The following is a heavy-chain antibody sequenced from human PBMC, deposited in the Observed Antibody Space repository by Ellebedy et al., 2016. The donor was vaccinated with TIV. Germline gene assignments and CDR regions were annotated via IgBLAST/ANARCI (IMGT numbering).Heavy chain of an antibody. CDR1: GYTFTNSG. Sequence: AASVKVSCKASGYTFTNSGINWVRQAPGQGLEWMGWITAYNGNTNYAQKLQGRVTLTTDTSASTAYMELRSLRSDDTAVYYCARARSIPWSGPADVWGQGTTVTVSS. D-gene: IGHD3-3*01. V-gene: IGHV1-18*04. CDR2: ITAYNGNT. J-gene: IGHJ6*02. CDR3: ARARSIPWSGPADV.